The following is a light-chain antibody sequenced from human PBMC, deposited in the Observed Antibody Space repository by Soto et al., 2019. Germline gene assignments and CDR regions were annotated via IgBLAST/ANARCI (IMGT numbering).Light chain of an antibody. V-gene: IGKV3-20*01. Sequence: DIVEAQSPGPMFLSTGERATLSCSPSQGVTSGYLAWYQQKPGQAPRLLIYGVSSGATGIPDRFSGSGSGTDFTLTISRLEPEDFAVYFCQVYGSSSKTFGQGTKVDIK. J-gene: IGKJ1*01. CDR2: GVS. CDR1: QGVTSGY. CDR3: QVYGSSSKT.